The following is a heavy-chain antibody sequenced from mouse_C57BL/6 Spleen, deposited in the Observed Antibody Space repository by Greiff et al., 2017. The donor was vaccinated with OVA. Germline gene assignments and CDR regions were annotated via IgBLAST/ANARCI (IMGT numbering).Heavy chain of an antibody. CDR1: GYTFTSYW. Sequence: QVQLQQPGAELVRPGSSVKLSCKASGYTFTSYWMHWVKQRPIQGLEWIGNIDPSDSATHYNQKFKDKATLTVDKSSSTAYMQLSSLTSEDSAVYYCARSDDGYYSYWGQGTTLTVSS. V-gene: IGHV1-52*01. CDR3: ARSDDGYYSY. D-gene: IGHD2-3*01. J-gene: IGHJ2*01. CDR2: IDPSDSAT.